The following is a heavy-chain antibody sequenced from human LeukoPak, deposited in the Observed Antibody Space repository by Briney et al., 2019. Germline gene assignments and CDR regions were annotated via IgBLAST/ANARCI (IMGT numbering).Heavy chain of an antibody. CDR3: ARGVRVGFSSYYFDY. Sequence: SETLSLTCTVSGGSISSYYWSWIRQPPGKGLEWIGYIYTSGSTNYNPSLKSRVTLSVDTSKKQFSLRLSSVTAADTAVYYCARGVRVGFSSYYFDYWGQGTLVTVSS. J-gene: IGHJ4*02. CDR1: GGSISSYY. CDR2: IYTSGST. V-gene: IGHV4-4*09. D-gene: IGHD6-6*01.